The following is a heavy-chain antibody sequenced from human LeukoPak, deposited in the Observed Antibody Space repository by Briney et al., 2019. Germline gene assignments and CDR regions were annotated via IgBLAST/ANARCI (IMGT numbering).Heavy chain of an antibody. CDR3: ARAPKQWLAKGYYFDY. Sequence: GGSLTLSCAASGFTFSSYEMNWVRQAPWKGLAWVSYISSSGSTIYYADSVKGRFTISRDNAKNSLYLQMNSLRAEDTAVYYCARAPKQWLAKGYYFDYWGQGTLVTVSS. D-gene: IGHD6-19*01. V-gene: IGHV3-48*03. CDR1: GFTFSSYE. J-gene: IGHJ4*02. CDR2: ISSSGSTI.